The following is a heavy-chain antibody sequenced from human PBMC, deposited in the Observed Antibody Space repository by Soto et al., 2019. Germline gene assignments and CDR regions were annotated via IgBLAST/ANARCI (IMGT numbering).Heavy chain of an antibody. CDR1: GVTFSSYA. V-gene: IGHV3-23*01. CDR3: ARTLYGDNVDY. CDR2: ISGSGGST. J-gene: IGHJ4*02. Sequence: PGGSLRLSCVASGVTFSSYAMSWVRQAPGKGLEWVSAISGSGGSTYYADSVKGRFTISRDNSKNTLYLQMNSLRAEDTAVYYCARTLYGDNVDYWGQGTLVTVSS. D-gene: IGHD4-17*01.